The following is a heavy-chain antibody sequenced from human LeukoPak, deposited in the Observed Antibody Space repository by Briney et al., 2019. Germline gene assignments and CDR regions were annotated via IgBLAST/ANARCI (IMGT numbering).Heavy chain of an antibody. D-gene: IGHD3-10*01. CDR3: ARVSFGENNWFDP. V-gene: IGHV4-34*01. CDR1: GFTFSSYS. CDR2: INNGGST. Sequence: GSLRLSCAASGFTFSSYSMNWVRQAPGKGLEWIGEINNGGSTNYNPSLKSRVTISVDTSKNQFSLKLSSMTAADTAVYYCARVSFGENNWFDPWGQGTLVTVSS. J-gene: IGHJ5*02.